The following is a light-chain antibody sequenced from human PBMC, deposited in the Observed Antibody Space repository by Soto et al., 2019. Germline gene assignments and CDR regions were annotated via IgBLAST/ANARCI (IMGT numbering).Light chain of an antibody. CDR1: SSDVGGYNY. CDR2: EVT. J-gene: IGLJ1*01. CDR3: CSYAGGGTSRV. V-gene: IGLV2-23*02. Sequence: QSALTQPASVSGSPGQSITISCTGTSSDVGGYNYVSWYQQHPGKAPKLIIYEVTQRPSGVSHRFSGSRSGNTASLTISGLRAEDEADYYCCSYAGGGTSRVFGTGTKVTV.